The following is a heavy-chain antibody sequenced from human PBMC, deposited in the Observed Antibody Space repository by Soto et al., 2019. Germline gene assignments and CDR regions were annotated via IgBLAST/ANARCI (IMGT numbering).Heavy chain of an antibody. D-gene: IGHD6-19*01. CDR3: ARGAVAGPDNNWFDP. V-gene: IGHV4-34*01. Sequence: QVQLQQWGAGLLKPSETLSLTCAVYGGSFSGYYWSWIRQPPGKGLEWIGEINHSGSTNYNPSLKSRVTISADTSKNQFSLKLSSVTAADTAVYYCARGAVAGPDNNWFDPWGQGTLVTVSS. J-gene: IGHJ5*02. CDR2: INHSGST. CDR1: GGSFSGYY.